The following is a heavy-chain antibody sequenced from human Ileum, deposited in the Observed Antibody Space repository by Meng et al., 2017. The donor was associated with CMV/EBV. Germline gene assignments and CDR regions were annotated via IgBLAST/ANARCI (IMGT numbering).Heavy chain of an antibody. CDR2: IYHGGST. V-gene: IGHV4-4*07. Sequence: VQLQESGPGLVKPSETLSLTCTVSGDSITSFHWSWIRQPAGKALEWIGRIYHGGSTNYNPSLKSRVTLSVDTSKNQFSMRLTSVTAADTAVYYCARGPGGFGDFNFDYWGQGTLVTVSS. CDR1: GDSITSFH. J-gene: IGHJ4*02. CDR3: ARGPGGFGDFNFDY. D-gene: IGHD3-16*01.